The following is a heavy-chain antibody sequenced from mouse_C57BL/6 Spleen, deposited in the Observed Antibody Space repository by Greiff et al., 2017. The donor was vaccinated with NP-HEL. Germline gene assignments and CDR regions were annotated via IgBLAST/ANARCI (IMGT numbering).Heavy chain of an antibody. CDR1: GYTFTSYW. J-gene: IGHJ2*01. CDR3: ARGANYFDY. Sequence: QAQLKQPGAELVMPGASVKLSCKASGYTFTSYWMHWVKQRPGQGLEWIGEIDPSDSYTNYNQKFKGKSTLTVDKSSSTAYMQLSSLTSEDSAVYYCARGANYFDYWGQGTTLTVSS. CDR2: IDPSDSYT. V-gene: IGHV1-69*01.